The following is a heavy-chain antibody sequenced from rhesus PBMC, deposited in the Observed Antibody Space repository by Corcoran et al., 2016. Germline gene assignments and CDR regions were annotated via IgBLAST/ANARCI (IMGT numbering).Heavy chain of an antibody. D-gene: IGHD3-9*01. CDR1: GGSISSRNW. V-gene: IGHV4-93*02. CDR2: NYGSGGGT. Sequence: QVQLQESGPAVVKPSETLSLTCAVSGGSISSRNWWSWNRQSPGKGLEWFGGNYGSGGGTESNPSLQSLVTSSIDPTKNQFSLKLSSVTAADTAVYYFARLNYGWYFDLWGPGTPITISS. J-gene: IGHJ2*01. CDR3: ARLNYGWYFDL.